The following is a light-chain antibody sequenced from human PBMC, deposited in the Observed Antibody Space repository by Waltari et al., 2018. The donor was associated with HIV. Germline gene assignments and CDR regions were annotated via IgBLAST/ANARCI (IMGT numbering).Light chain of an antibody. CDR1: QIISRW. CDR2: KAS. Sequence: DIQMTQPPSTLSASVGDRVTITCRARQIISRWLAWYQQKPGRAPKLLIYKASNLEGGVPSRFRGSGSGTEFTLTISSLQPDDFATYFCQQYNSYPYTFGQGTKLEI. V-gene: IGKV1-5*03. J-gene: IGKJ2*01. CDR3: QQYNSYPYT.